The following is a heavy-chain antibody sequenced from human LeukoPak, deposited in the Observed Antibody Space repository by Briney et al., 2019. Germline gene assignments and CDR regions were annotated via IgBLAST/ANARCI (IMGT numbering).Heavy chain of an antibody. CDR1: GFTFDDYG. Sequence: VGSLGLSCAASGFTFDDYGMSWVRQAPGKGLEWVSGINWNGGSTGYADSVKGRFTISRDNAKNSLYLQMNSLRAEDTALYYCAREVTGERIFDYWGQGTLVTVSS. V-gene: IGHV3-20*04. CDR3: AREVTGERIFDY. J-gene: IGHJ4*02. CDR2: INWNGGST. D-gene: IGHD1-1*01.